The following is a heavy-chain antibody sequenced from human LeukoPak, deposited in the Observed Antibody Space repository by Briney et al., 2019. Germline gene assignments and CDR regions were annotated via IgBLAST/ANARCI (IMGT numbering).Heavy chain of an antibody. CDR3: ARDKGKNYGELDY. V-gene: IGHV3-20*04. J-gene: IGHJ4*02. D-gene: IGHD4/OR15-4a*01. Sequence: GGSLRLSCAASGFIFDDYGMTWVRQAPGKGLEWVSIINWNGGSTGYADSVKGRFTISRDNAKNSLYLQMNSLRAEDTALYYCARDKGKNYGELDYWGQGTLVTVSS. CDR1: GFIFDDYG. CDR2: INWNGGST.